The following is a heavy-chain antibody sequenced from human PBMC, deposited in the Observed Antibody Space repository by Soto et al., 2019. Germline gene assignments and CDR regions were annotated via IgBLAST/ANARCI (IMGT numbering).Heavy chain of an antibody. J-gene: IGHJ5*02. Sequence: GASVKVSCTASGYSFTSYAMHWVRQAPGQRLEWMGWINAGNGNTNYAQKLQGRVTMTTDTSTSTAYMELRSLRSDDTAVYYCARDVTNWFDPWGQGTLVTVSS. D-gene: IGHD2-21*02. CDR2: INAGNGNT. CDR3: ARDVTNWFDP. CDR1: GYSFTSYA. V-gene: IGHV1-3*01.